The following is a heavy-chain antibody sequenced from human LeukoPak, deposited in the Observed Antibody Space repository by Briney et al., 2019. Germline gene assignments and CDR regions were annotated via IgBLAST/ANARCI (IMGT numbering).Heavy chain of an antibody. CDR2: ISGSGGST. D-gene: IGHD3-22*01. J-gene: IGHJ5*02. V-gene: IGHV3-23*01. Sequence: GGSLRLSCAAPGFTFSSYAMSWVRQAPGKGLEWVSAISGSGGSTYYADSVKGRFTISRDNSKNTLYLQMNSLRAEDTAVYYCAKDPYSAVMIGWFDPWGQGTLVTVSS. CDR1: GFTFSSYA. CDR3: AKDPYSAVMIGWFDP.